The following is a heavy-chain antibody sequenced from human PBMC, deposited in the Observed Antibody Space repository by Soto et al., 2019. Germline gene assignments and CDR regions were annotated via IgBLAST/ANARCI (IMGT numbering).Heavy chain of an antibody. V-gene: IGHV3-23*01. CDR3: ARDRGVVVAATFDY. Sequence: LRLSCAASGFTFSSYAMSWVRQAPGKGLEWVSAISGSGGSTYYADSVKGRFTISRDNAKNSLYLQMNSLRAEDTAVYYCARDRGVVVAATFDYWGQGTLVTVSS. CDR1: GFTFSSYA. CDR2: ISGSGGST. D-gene: IGHD2-15*01. J-gene: IGHJ4*02.